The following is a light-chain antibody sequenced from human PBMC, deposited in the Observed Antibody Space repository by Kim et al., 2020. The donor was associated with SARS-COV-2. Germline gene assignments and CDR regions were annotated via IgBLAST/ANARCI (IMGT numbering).Light chain of an antibody. J-gene: IGLJ2*01. CDR1: SSNIGTNY. Sequence: GQRITISCSGSSSNIGTNYIYWYQQLPGTAPKLLIYRDNQRPSGVPDRFSGSKSVTSASLAISGLRSEDEAEYYCAACDDNLRVVVFGGGTKLTVL. CDR2: RDN. CDR3: AACDDNLRVVV. V-gene: IGLV1-47*01.